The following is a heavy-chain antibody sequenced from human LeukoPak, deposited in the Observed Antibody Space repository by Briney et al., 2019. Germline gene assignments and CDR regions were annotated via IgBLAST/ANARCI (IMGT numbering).Heavy chain of an antibody. V-gene: IGHV4-34*01. D-gene: IGHD3-22*01. CDR2: INHSGST. CDR3: ARLYDQHRAYYFDY. Sequence: SETLSLTCAVYGGSFSGYYWSWIRQPPGKGLEWIGEINHSGSTNYNPSLKSRVTISVETSMNQFALKLSSVTAADTAVYYCARLYDQHRAYYFDYWGQGTLVTVSS. CDR1: GGSFSGYY. J-gene: IGHJ4*02.